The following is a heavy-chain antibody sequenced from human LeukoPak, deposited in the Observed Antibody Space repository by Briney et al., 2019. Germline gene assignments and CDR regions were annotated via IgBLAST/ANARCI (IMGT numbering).Heavy chain of an antibody. J-gene: IGHJ1*01. D-gene: IGHD6-19*01. CDR3: ARDPLYSSGWYGDFQH. Sequence: GGSLRLSCAASGFTFSSYSMNWVRQAPGKGLEWVSSISSSSYIYYADSVKGRFTISRDNAKNSLYLQMNSLRAEDTAVYYCARDPLYSSGWYGDFQHWGQGTLVTVSS. CDR2: ISSSSYI. V-gene: IGHV3-21*01. CDR1: GFTFSSYS.